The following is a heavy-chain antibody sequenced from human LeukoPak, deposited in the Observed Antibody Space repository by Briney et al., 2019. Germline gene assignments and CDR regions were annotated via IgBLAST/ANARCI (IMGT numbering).Heavy chain of an antibody. CDR3: GRGGAGLADV. Sequence: GGSLRLSCAVSGFTFSSYWMHWVRHAPGKGLVWVSRLNPDGSVTNYADSVEGRYTISRDNVKNTLYLRMNSLRAEDTAVYYCGRGGAGLADVWGQGTLVIVSS. CDR2: LNPDGSVT. J-gene: IGHJ3*01. V-gene: IGHV3-74*01. D-gene: IGHD4/OR15-4a*01. CDR1: GFTFSSYW.